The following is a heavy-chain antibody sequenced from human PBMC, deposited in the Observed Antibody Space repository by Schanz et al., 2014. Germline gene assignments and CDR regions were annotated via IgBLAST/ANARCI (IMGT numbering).Heavy chain of an antibody. D-gene: IGHD3-10*01. Sequence: MQVVESGGGLVQPGGSLRLSCVASGITLSGYGLHWVRQAPGKGLEWVALISYDGSSKNHADSVQGRFTISRDNSKNALYLQMDSLRAEDTAVYYCARGIITMVRGGDVGAFDIWGQGTMVTVSS. CDR3: ARGIITMVRGGDVGAFDI. J-gene: IGHJ3*02. CDR2: ISYDGSSK. CDR1: GITLSGYG. V-gene: IGHV3-33*08.